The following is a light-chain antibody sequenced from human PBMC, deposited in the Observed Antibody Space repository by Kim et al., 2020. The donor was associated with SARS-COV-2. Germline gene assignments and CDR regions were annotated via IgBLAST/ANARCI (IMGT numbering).Light chain of an antibody. V-gene: IGLV3-1*01. CDR3: QAWDSSTEV. J-gene: IGLJ1*01. Sequence: SVSPGQTASITCSGEKLGDKYACWYQQKPGQSPVLVIYQDSKRPSGIPERFSGSNSGNTATLTISGTQAMDEADYYCQAWDSSTEVFGTGTTVTVL. CDR1: KLGDKY. CDR2: QDS.